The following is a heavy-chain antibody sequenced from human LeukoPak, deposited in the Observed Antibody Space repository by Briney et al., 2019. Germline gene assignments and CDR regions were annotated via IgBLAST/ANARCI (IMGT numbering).Heavy chain of an antibody. CDR2: IYYSGST. Sequence: PSETLSLTCTVSGGSVSSGSYYWSWIRQPPGKGLEWIGYIYYSGSTNYNPSLKSRVTISVDTSKNQFSLKLSSVTAADTAVYYCARDVGKQWLTTYYYYGMDVWGQGTTVTVSS. CDR3: ARDVGKQWLTTYYYYGMDV. D-gene: IGHD6-19*01. J-gene: IGHJ6*02. CDR1: GGSVSSGSYY. V-gene: IGHV4-61*01.